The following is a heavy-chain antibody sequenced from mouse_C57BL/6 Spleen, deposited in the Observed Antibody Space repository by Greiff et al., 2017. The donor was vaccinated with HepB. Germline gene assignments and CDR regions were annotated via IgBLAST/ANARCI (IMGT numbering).Heavy chain of an antibody. CDR2: IHPNSGST. J-gene: IGHJ4*01. V-gene: IGHV1-64*01. CDR3: SRSDDGYYVDY. D-gene: IGHD2-3*01. CDR1: GYTFTSYW. Sequence: QVQLQQPGAELVKPGASVKLSCKASGYTFTSYWMHWVKQRPGQGLEWIGMIHPNSGSTNYNEKFKSKATLTVDKSSSTAYMQLSSLTSEDSAVYYCSRSDDGYYVDYWGQGTSVTVSS.